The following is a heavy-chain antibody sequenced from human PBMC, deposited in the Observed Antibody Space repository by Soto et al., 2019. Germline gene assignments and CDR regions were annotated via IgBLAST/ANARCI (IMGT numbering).Heavy chain of an antibody. Sequence: QVQVVESGGGVVQPGGSLRLSCAASGFSFSSYAMHWARQAPGKGLEWVAVSPYDGSNKYYADSWKGRFTISRDNSRNTLYLEMNSLRVEDTAVYYFARDRVQKHVRSLDVWGQGTTVTVSS. CDR3: ARDRVQKHVRSLDV. CDR1: GFSFSSYA. D-gene: IGHD6-6*01. CDR2: SPYDGSNK. V-gene: IGHV3-30-3*01. J-gene: IGHJ6*02.